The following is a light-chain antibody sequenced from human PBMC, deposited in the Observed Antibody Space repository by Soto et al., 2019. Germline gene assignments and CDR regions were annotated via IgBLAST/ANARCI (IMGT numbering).Light chain of an antibody. J-gene: IGKJ1*01. CDR2: DAS. CDR3: QQFGT. V-gene: IGKV1-13*02. CDR1: QGISSY. Sequence: AIQLTQSPSSLSASVGDRVTIPCRASQGISSYLAWYQQKPGEAPKLLIYDASSLESGVPSRFSGSGSGTEFTLTISTLQPDDFATYYCQQFGTFGQGTKVDIK.